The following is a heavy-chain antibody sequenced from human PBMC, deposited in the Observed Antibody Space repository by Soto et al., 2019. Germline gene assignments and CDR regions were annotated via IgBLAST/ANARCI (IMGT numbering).Heavy chain of an antibody. CDR3: AKGDNLGPKTGYAFDP. V-gene: IGHV6-1*01. Sequence: SQTLSLTCVISGDSVSSNTASWNWIRQSPSRGLEWLGRTYFRSKWYNDYAASVKSRIIINPDTSNNRFSLQLNSVTPEDTAVYFCAKGDNLGPKTGYAFDPWGQGIMVTVSS. CDR2: TYFRSKWYN. J-gene: IGHJ5*02. CDR1: GDSVSSNTAS. D-gene: IGHD5-12*01.